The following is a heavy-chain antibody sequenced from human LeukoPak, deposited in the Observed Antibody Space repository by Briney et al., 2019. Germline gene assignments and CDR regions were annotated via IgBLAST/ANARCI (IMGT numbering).Heavy chain of an antibody. D-gene: IGHD3-10*01. CDR1: GGSISSYY. V-gene: IGHV4-59*01. CDR3: AGGPPMVRGVIKAALDY. Sequence: PSETLSLTCTVSGGSISSYYWSWIRQPPGKGLEWIGYIYYSGSTNYNPSLKSRVTISVDTSKNQFSLKLSSVTAADTAVYYCAGGPPMVRGVIKAALDYGGQGTLVTVSS. J-gene: IGHJ4*02. CDR2: IYYSGST.